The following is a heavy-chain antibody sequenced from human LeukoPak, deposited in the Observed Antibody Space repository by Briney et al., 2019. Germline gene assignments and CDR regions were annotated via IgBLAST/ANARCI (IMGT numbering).Heavy chain of an antibody. J-gene: IGHJ4*02. CDR3: AKDMHTWPRFPDY. V-gene: IGHV3-53*01. Sequence: PGGSLRLSCAASGFTVSSNYMSWVRQAPGKGLEWVSVIYSGGSTYYADSVKGRFTSSRDNPKNTLYLQMNGLRVEDTAVYYCAKDMHTWPRFPDYWGQGTLVTVSS. CDR1: GFTVSSNY. CDR2: IYSGGST. D-gene: IGHD5-12*01.